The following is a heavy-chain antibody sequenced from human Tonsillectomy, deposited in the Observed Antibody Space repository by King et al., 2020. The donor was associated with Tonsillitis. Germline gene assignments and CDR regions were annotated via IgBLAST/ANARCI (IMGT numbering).Heavy chain of an antibody. CDR1: GGTFTSYA. D-gene: IGHD2-15*01. V-gene: IGHV1-69*01. CDR2: IIPIFDST. Sequence: VQLVESGTEVKKPGSSVTVSCTASGGTFTSYAITWVRQAPGQGLEWMGGIIPIFDSTNYAQQFQGRVTITADDSTSTVYLDLSSLTSEDTAVYYCARGVPDIAVSRPPDWFDPWGQGTLVTVSS. CDR3: ARGVPDIAVSRPPDWFDP. J-gene: IGHJ5*02.